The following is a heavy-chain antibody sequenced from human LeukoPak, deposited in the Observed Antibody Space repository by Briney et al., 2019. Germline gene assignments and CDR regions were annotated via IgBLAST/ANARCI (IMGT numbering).Heavy chain of an antibody. CDR1: GGSIHSYF. CDR3: ARDPPGPGSYYDY. D-gene: IGHD3-10*01. CDR2: IYYDGST. V-gene: IGHV4-59*01. Sequence: SETLSLTCTVSGGSIHSYFWGWIRQPPGKGLECIGYIYYDGSTNYNPSLESRVTISVDTSKNQFSLRLTSVTAADTAVYYCARDPPGPGSYYDYWGQGTLVTVSS. J-gene: IGHJ4*02.